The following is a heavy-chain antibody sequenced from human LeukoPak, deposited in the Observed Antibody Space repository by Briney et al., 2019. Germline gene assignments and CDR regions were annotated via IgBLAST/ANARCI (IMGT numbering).Heavy chain of an antibody. Sequence: GGSLRLSCAASGFTFSGSAMHWVRQASGKGLEWVGRIRSKANSYATAYAASVKGRFTISRDNSKNTLYLQMNSLRAEDTAVYYCAKSVAARLGYFDYWGQGTLVTVSS. CDR2: IRSKANSYAT. D-gene: IGHD6-6*01. CDR3: AKSVAARLGYFDY. CDR1: GFTFSGSA. J-gene: IGHJ4*02. V-gene: IGHV3-73*01.